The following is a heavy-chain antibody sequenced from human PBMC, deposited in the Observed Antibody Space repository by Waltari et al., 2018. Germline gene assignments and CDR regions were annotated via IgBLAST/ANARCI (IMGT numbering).Heavy chain of an antibody. CDR1: GFTFGDYA. V-gene: IGHV3-49*04. Sequence: EVQLVESGGGLVQPGRSLRLSCTASGFTFGDYAMSWVRQAPGKGLEWVGFIRSKAYGGPTEYAASVKGRFTIARDDSKSIAYLQMNSLKTEDTAVYYCTRDSTDAFDIWGQGTMVTVSS. D-gene: IGHD3-3*02. CDR2: IRSKAYGGPT. J-gene: IGHJ3*02. CDR3: TRDSTDAFDI.